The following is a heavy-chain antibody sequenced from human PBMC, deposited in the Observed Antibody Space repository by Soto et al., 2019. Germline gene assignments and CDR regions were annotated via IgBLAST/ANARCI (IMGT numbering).Heavy chain of an antibody. CDR2: IYSGGST. D-gene: IGHD6-13*01. V-gene: IGHV3-53*01. Sequence: EVPLVESGGGLIQPGGSLRLSCAASGFTVSSNYMSWVRQAPGKGLEWVSVIYSGGSTYYADSVKGRFTISRDNSKNTLYLQMNSLRAEDTAVYYCARVKGYSSSWRKNWFDPWGQGTLVTVSS. J-gene: IGHJ5*02. CDR3: ARVKGYSSSWRKNWFDP. CDR1: GFTVSSNY.